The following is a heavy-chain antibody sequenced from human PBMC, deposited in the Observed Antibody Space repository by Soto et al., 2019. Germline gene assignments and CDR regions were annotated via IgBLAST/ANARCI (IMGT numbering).Heavy chain of an antibody. CDR1: SGSIDTTNW. J-gene: IGHJ6*02. Sequence: QVQLQESGPGLVKPSGTLSLTCAVSSGSIDTTNWWSWVRQPPGKGLEWIGEIFHSGKTYYNPSLASRVNIPVDTFKHQSPLTLRSVTAADTAVYYCARRTWGMDVWGQGTTVTVSS. CDR2: IFHSGKT. CDR3: ARRTWGMDV. V-gene: IGHV4-4*02. D-gene: IGHD2-8*01.